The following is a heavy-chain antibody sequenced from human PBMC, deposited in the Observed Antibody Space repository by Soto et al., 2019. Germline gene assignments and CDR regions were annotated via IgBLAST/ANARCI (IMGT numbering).Heavy chain of an antibody. J-gene: IGHJ4*02. D-gene: IGHD4-17*01. CDR2: INPSGGST. CDR1: GYTFNNYY. Sequence: GTSAKVSCKASGYTFNNYYMHWARQAPGQGLEWMGIINPSGGSTSYEQKFQGRVTMTRDTSTSTVYMELSSLRSEDTAVYYCGRDHDYGDYVDYFDYWGQGTLVTGSS. V-gene: IGHV1-46*02. CDR3: GRDHDYGDYVDYFDY.